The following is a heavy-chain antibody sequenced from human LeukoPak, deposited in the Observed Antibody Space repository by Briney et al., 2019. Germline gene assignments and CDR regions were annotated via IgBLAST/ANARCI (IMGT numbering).Heavy chain of an antibody. CDR3: ARARCDRSGYYRY. CDR1: GYTFTKYG. Sequence: ASVTVSCKPSGYTFTKYGISWVRQAPGKGPEWMGWISAYDGNTIYEQKLQDRLTLTTDTSTDTAHMELRSLRSDDTAVYFCARARCDRSGYYRYWGQGTLVTVSS. V-gene: IGHV1-18*01. CDR2: ISAYDGNT. D-gene: IGHD3-22*01. J-gene: IGHJ4*02.